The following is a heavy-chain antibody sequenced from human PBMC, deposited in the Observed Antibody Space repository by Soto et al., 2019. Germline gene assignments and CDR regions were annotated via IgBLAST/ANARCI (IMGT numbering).Heavy chain of an antibody. Sequence: EVQLLESGGGLAQPGESLRLSCAASGFTFSYYWMHWVRQAPGMGLVWVSRIHSDGSSTTYADSVKGRFTISRDNARNTLYLQMNRLRAEDTAVYYCARGDRGAFDLGGQGTVLTVSS. CDR3: ARGDRGAFDL. V-gene: IGHV3-74*01. D-gene: IGHD1-26*01. J-gene: IGHJ3*01. CDR1: GFTFSYYW. CDR2: IHSDGSST.